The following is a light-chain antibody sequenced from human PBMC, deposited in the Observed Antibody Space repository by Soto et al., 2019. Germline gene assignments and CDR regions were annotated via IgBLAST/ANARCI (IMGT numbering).Light chain of an antibody. CDR1: QGISSY. V-gene: IGKV1-9*01. Sequence: IQLTQSPSSLSASVGDRVTITCRASQGISSYLAWYQQKPWKAPKLLIYAASTLQSGVPSRFSGSGSGTDFTLSISSLHPEDFATYYCQQLNSYPPTFGPGTKVDIK. CDR3: QQLNSYPPT. J-gene: IGKJ3*01. CDR2: AAS.